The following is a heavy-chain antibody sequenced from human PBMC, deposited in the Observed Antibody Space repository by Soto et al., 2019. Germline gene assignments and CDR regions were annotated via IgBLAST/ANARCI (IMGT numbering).Heavy chain of an antibody. V-gene: IGHV4-31*03. J-gene: IGHJ3*02. Sequence: SETLSLTCTVSGGSISSGGYYWSWIRQHPGKGLEWIGYIYHSGSTYYNPSLKSRVTISVDTSKNQFSLKLSSVTAADTAVYYCAGGDSGSYFPAFDIWGQGTMVTVSS. CDR3: AGGDSGSYFPAFDI. CDR1: GGSISSGGYY. CDR2: IYHSGST. D-gene: IGHD1-26*01.